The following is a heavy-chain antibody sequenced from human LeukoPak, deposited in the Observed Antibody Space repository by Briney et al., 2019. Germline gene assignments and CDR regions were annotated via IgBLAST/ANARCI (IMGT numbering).Heavy chain of an antibody. CDR1: GGSISSYY. V-gene: IGHV4-59*01. CDR2: THESGTT. Sequence: SETLSLTCSVSGGSISSYYWNWIRQPPGKGLEWIAFTHESGTTNYNPSLKSRVTMSLDTSKNQFSLRLSSVTTADTAFYYCARSRGGYGDYGSWFDPWGQGTLVNVSP. D-gene: IGHD4-17*01. J-gene: IGHJ5*02. CDR3: ARSRGGYGDYGSWFDP.